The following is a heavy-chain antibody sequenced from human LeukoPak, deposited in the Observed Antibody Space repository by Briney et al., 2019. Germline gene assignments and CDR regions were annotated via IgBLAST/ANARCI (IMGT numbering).Heavy chain of an antibody. CDR3: ARGTFGELFDY. D-gene: IGHD3-10*01. Sequence: SETLSLTCTVSGGSISSSSYYWGWIRQPPGKGLEWIGSIYYSGSTYYNPSLKSRVTISVDTSKNQFSLKLSSVTAADTAVYYCARGTFGELFDYWGQGTLVTVSS. J-gene: IGHJ4*02. CDR1: GGSISSSSYY. CDR2: IYYSGST. V-gene: IGHV4-39*07.